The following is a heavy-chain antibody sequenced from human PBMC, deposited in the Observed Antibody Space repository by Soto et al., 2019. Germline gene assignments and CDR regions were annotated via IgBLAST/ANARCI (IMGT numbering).Heavy chain of an antibody. CDR1: GGSFSGYY. CDR3: ARIGSLLNYYYYGMDV. Sequence: SETLSLTCAVYGGSFSGYYWSWIRQPPGKGLEWIGEINHSGSTNYNPSLKSRVTISVDTSKNQFSLKLSSVTAADTAVYYCARIGSLLNYYYYGMDVWGQGTTVTVS. J-gene: IGHJ6*02. D-gene: IGHD4-17*01. V-gene: IGHV4-34*01. CDR2: INHSGST.